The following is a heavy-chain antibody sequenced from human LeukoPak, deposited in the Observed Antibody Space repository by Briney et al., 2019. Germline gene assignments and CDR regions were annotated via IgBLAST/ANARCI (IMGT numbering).Heavy chain of an antibody. Sequence: ASVKVSCKASGGTFGRYAISWVRQAPGQGLEWMGRIIPMFGTANYAQKFQGRVTITADESTSTAYMELSSLRSEDTAVYYCARVSLGATFDYWGQGTLVTVSS. D-gene: IGHD4/OR15-4a*01. V-gene: IGHV1-69*13. J-gene: IGHJ4*02. CDR1: GGTFGRYA. CDR3: ARVSLGATFDY. CDR2: IIPMFGTA.